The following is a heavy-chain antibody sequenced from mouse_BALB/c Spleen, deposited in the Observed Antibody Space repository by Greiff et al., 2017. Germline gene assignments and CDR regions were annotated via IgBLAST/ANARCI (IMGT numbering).Heavy chain of an antibody. CDR1: GFNIKDYY. Sequence: VQLQQSGAELVRPGASVKLSCTASGFNIKDYYMHWVKQRPEQGLEWIGWIDPENGDTEYAPKFQGKATMTADTSSNTAYLHLSSLTSEDTAVYYCNASDYYGSSYPWDFDVWGAGTTVTVSA. CDR2: IDPENGDT. D-gene: IGHD1-1*01. V-gene: IGHV14-4*02. J-gene: IGHJ1*01. CDR3: NASDYYGSSYPWDFDV.